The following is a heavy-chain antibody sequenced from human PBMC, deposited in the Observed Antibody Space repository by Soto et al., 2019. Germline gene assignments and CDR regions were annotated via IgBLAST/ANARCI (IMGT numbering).Heavy chain of an antibody. CDR1: GGTFSSYT. V-gene: IGHV1-69*02. J-gene: IGHJ6*02. D-gene: IGHD3-10*01. CDR2: IIPILGIA. Sequence: QVQLVQSGAEVKKPGSSVKISCKASGGTFSSYTISWVRQAPGQGLEWMGRIIPILGIANYAKKFQGRVTITADKSTSTAYMELSSLRSEDTAVYYCATGDPTEAGMDVWGQGTTVTVSS. CDR3: ATGDPTEAGMDV.